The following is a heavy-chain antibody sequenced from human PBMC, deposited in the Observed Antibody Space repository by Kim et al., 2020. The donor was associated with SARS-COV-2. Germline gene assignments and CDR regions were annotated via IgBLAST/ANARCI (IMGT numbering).Heavy chain of an antibody. CDR2: ISWNSGSI. D-gene: IGHD6-19*01. CDR3: AKDAGSGWYYFDY. CDR1: GFTFDDYA. J-gene: IGHJ4*02. V-gene: IGHV3-9*01. Sequence: GGSLRLSCAASGFTFDDYAMHWVRQAPGKGLEWVSGISWNSGSIGYADSVKGRFTISRDNAKNSLYLQMNSLRAEDTAWYYCAKDAGSGWYYFDYWGQGT.